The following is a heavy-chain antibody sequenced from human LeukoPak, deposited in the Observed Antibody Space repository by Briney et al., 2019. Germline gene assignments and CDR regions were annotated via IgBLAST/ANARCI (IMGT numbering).Heavy chain of an antibody. J-gene: IGHJ6*03. CDR1: GGSISSHY. D-gene: IGHD6-13*01. V-gene: IGHV4-59*11. CDR3: ATEAAARGDYYYYYMDV. Sequence: PSETLSLTCTVSGGSISSHYWSWIRQPPGKGLEWIGYIYYSGSTNYNPSLKSRVTISVDTSKNQFSLKLSSVTAADTAVYYCATEAAARGDYYYYYMDVWGKGTTVTVSS. CDR2: IYYSGST.